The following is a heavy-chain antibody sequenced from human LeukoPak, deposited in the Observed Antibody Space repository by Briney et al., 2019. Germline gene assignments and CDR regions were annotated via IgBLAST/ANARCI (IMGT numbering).Heavy chain of an antibody. J-gene: IGHJ5*02. CDR1: GGSISSGSYY. D-gene: IGHD6-13*01. V-gene: IGHV4-61*02. CDR2: IYTSGST. Sequence: PSQTLSLTCTVSGGSISSGSYYWSWIRQPAGKGLEWIGRIYTSGSTNYNPSLKSRVTISVDTSKNQFSLKLSSVTAADTAVYYCARAVGSSLAWFDPWGQGTLVTVSS. CDR3: ARAVGSSLAWFDP.